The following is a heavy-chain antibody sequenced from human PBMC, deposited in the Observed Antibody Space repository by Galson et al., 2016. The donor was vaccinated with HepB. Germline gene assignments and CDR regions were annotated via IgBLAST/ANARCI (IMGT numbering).Heavy chain of an antibody. V-gene: IGHV4-61*05. CDR3: ASGPRGWFDP. D-gene: IGHD3-16*01. CDR2: IYSSGGA. CDR1: GGSLGSSPYY. Sequence: SETLSLTCTVSGGSLGSSPYYWGWIRQPAGKGLEWIGRIYSSGGANYNPSLKSRVTISEDTSKNQISLKLTSVSAADTAVYYCASGPRGWFDPWGQGTLVTVVS. J-gene: IGHJ5*02.